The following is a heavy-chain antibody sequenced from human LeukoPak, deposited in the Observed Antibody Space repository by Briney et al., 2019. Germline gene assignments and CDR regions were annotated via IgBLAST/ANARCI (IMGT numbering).Heavy chain of an antibody. J-gene: IGHJ3*01. CDR3: ARHAWGLNAFDV. D-gene: IGHD3-16*01. CDR2: IYFSGTT. Sequence: SETLSLTCTVSSASISSTNYNWGWLRQLPGKGPEWIGNIYFSGTTYYNPSLKSRVIISVDTSKSQFSLKLNSVTAADTAVYYCARHAWGLNAFDVWGRGTMVIVSS. V-gene: IGHV4-39*01. CDR1: SASISSTNYN.